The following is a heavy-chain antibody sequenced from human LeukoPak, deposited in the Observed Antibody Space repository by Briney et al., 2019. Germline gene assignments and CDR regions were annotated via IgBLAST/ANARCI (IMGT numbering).Heavy chain of an antibody. D-gene: IGHD3-22*01. CDR2: INSDGSTT. V-gene: IGHV3-74*01. J-gene: IGHJ4*02. Sequence: GGSLRLSCAASGFTFSSSWMHWVRQAPGKGLVCVSHINSDGSTTNYADSVKGRFTISRDNAKNTLYLQVNSLRAEDTAVYYCARVLHYDSSGQKVFDYWGQGTLVTASA. CDR1: GFTFSSSW. CDR3: ARVLHYDSSGQKVFDY.